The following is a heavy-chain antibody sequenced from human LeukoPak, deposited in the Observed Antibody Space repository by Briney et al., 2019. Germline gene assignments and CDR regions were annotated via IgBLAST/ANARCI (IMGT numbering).Heavy chain of an antibody. D-gene: IGHD5-18*01. CDR2: ISGSGGST. CDR3: ATCPNTAMVHFDY. CDR1: GFTFSSYA. Sequence: GGSLGLSCAASGFTFSSYAMSWVRQAPGKGLEWVSAISGSGGSTYYADSVKGRFTISRDNSKNTLYLQMNSLRAEDTAVYYCATCPNTAMVHFDYWGQGTLVTVSS. V-gene: IGHV3-23*01. J-gene: IGHJ4*02.